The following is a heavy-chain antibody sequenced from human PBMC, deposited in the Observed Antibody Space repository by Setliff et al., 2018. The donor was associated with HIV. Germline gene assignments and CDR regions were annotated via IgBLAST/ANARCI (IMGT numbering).Heavy chain of an antibody. V-gene: IGHV5-51*01. Sequence: PGESLKISCQGSGYNFVDYSIAWVRQVPGKGLEWMGIIYPVDSETRYSPSFQGQVPISADKSINTAYLQWTTLKASDSAMYYCARPRGNDYAGSGFDNWGQGTLVTVSS. CDR2: IYPVDSET. D-gene: IGHD2-2*01. CDR1: GYNFVDYS. CDR3: ARPRGNDYAGSGFDN. J-gene: IGHJ4*02.